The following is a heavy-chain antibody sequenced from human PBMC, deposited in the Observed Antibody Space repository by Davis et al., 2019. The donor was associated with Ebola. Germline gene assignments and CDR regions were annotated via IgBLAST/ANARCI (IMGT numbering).Heavy chain of an antibody. V-gene: IGHV3-73*01. CDR1: GFTFSGSA. CDR2: IRSKANSYAT. J-gene: IGHJ3*02. D-gene: IGHD1-7*01. CDR3: TTTTDAFDI. Sequence: GESLKISCAASGFTFSGSAMHWVRQASGKGLEWVGRIRSKANSYATAYAASVKGRFTISRDDSKNTAYLQMNSLKTEDTAVYYCTTTTDAFDIWGQGTMVTVSS.